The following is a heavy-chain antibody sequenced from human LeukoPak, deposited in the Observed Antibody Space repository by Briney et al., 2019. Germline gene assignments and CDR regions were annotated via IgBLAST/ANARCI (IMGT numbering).Heavy chain of an antibody. CDR2: IYHSGST. D-gene: IGHD3-10*01. CDR3: ARVSTMVRGVTDY. Sequence: SETLSLTCTVSGGSISSYYWSWIRQPPGKGLEWIGEIYHSGSTNYNPSLKSRVTISVDKSKNQFSLKLSSVTAADTAVYYCARVSTMVRGVTDYWGQGTLVTVSS. CDR1: GGSISSYY. J-gene: IGHJ4*02. V-gene: IGHV4-59*12.